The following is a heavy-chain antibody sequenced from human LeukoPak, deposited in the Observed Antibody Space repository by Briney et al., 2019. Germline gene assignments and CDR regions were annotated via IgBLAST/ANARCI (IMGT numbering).Heavy chain of an antibody. CDR3: ARIFSSGASFDI. J-gene: IGHJ3*02. Sequence: SETLSLTCTVSGGSISSYYWSWIRQPPGKGLEWIGYIYYSGSTNYNPSLKSRVTISVDTSKNQFSLKLSSVTAADTAVYYCARIFSSGASFDIWGQGTMVTVSS. CDR2: IYYSGST. D-gene: IGHD6-25*01. V-gene: IGHV4-59*01. CDR1: GGSISSYY.